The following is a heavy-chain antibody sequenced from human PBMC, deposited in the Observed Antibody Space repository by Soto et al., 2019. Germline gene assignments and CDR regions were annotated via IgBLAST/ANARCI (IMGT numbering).Heavy chain of an antibody. V-gene: IGHV3-9*01. CDR3: AKGGGYYYDSSGSHGVDY. Sequence: GGSLRLSCAASGFIFDDYAMHWVRQAPGKGLEWVSGINWNSGIIGYADSVKGRFTISRDNAKNSLYLQMNSLRAEDTALYYCAKGGGYYYDSSGSHGVDYWGQGTLVTV. CDR1: GFIFDDYA. CDR2: INWNSGII. D-gene: IGHD3-22*01. J-gene: IGHJ4*02.